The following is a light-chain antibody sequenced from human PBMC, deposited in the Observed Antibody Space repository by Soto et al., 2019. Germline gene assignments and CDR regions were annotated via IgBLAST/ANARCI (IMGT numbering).Light chain of an antibody. CDR3: QQYNNWPFT. V-gene: IGKV3-15*01. CDR2: GAS. J-gene: IGKJ3*01. CDR1: QSVSSN. Sequence: ALTKSPATLSLSPGERATLSCKASQSVSSNLAWYKQKPGQAPRLLIYGASTRATGIPARFSGSGSGTEFTLTISSLKSEDFAVYYCQQYNNWPFTFGPGTKVDIK.